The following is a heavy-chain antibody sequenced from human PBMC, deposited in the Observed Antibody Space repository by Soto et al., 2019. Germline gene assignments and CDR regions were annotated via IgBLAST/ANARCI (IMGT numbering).Heavy chain of an antibody. CDR3: ARAYYDILTGSYYMDV. V-gene: IGHV1-8*01. CDR1: GYTFTSYD. J-gene: IGHJ6*03. D-gene: IGHD3-9*01. Sequence: ASVKVSCKASGYTFTSYDINWVRQATGQGLEWMGWMNPNSGNTGYAQKFQGRVTMTRSTSISTAYMELSSLRSEDTAVYYRARAYYDILTGSYYMDVWGKGTTVTVSS. CDR2: MNPNSGNT.